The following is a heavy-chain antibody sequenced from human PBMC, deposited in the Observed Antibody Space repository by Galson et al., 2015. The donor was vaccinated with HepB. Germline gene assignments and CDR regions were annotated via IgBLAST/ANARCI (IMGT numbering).Heavy chain of an antibody. CDR3: ARGSYINWFDP. D-gene: IGHD1-26*01. CDR1: GGSIASSSYY. Sequence: SETLSLTCTVSGGSIASSSYYWVWIRQPLGKGLEWIGSVHYSGSNYYKPSLKSRVTISVDTSKNQFSLKLTSVTAADTAVYYCARGSYINWFDPWGQGTLVTVSS. V-gene: IGHV4-39*01. J-gene: IGHJ5*02. CDR2: VHYSGSN.